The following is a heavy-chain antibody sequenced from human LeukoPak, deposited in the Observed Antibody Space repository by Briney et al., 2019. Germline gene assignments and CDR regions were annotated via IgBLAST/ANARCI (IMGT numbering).Heavy chain of an antibody. CDR1: GGSISSGDYY. CDR2: IYYSGST. CDR3: ARALGWLQYYFDY. Sequence: SETLSLTCTVSGGSISSGDYYWSWIRQPPGKGLEWIGYIYYSGSTYYNPSLKSRVTISVDTSKNQFSLKLSSVTAADTAVYYCARALGWLQYYFDYWGQGTLVTVSS. D-gene: IGHD4-23*01. J-gene: IGHJ4*02. V-gene: IGHV4-30-4*08.